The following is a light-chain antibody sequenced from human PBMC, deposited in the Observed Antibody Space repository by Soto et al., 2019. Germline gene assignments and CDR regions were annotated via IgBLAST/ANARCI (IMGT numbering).Light chain of an antibody. CDR3: SSFTSSSTVV. J-gene: IGLJ2*01. Sequence: QSALTQPASVSGSPGQSITISCTGTSSDVGAYNYVSWYQQHPGKAPKLVIYDVTYRPPGVSNRFSGSKSGNTASLTISGLQSEDEADYHRSSFTSSSTVVFGGGTKLTVL. CDR2: DVT. V-gene: IGLV2-14*03. CDR1: SSDVGAYNY.